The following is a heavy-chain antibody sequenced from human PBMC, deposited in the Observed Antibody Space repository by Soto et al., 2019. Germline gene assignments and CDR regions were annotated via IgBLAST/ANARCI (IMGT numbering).Heavy chain of an antibody. CDR3: ASDHTNYDILTGYYPLSNWFDP. J-gene: IGHJ5*02. CDR2: INAGNGNT. CDR1: GYTFTSYA. D-gene: IGHD3-9*01. Sequence: ASVKVSCKASGYTFTSYAMHWVRQAPGQRLEWMGWINAGNGNTKYSQKFQGRVTITRDTSAGTAYMELSSLRSEDTAVYYCASDHTNYDILTGYYPLSNWFDPWGQGTLVTVSS. V-gene: IGHV1-3*01.